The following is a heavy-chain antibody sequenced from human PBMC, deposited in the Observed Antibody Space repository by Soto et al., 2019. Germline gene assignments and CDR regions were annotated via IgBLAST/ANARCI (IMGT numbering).Heavy chain of an antibody. D-gene: IGHD6-19*01. CDR2: IYHSGST. V-gene: IGHV4-30-2*02. Sequence: PLETLPLTCTVSGGSSISGGYSCNWIRQPPGKGLEWIGYIYHSGSTYYNPSPKSRVTISVDTSKNQFSLKLSSVTAADTAVYYCASTAHSSGWYSGGFDYWGQGTLVTVSS. J-gene: IGHJ4*02. CDR3: ASTAHSSGWYSGGFDY. CDR1: GGSSISGGYS.